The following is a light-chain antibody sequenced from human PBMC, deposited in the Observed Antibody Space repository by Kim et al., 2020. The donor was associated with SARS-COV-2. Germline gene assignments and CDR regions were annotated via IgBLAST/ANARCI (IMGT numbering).Light chain of an antibody. V-gene: IGLV1-47*01. Sequence: QRVTISFSGRTSNLGSNYVYWFQQLPGTAPKLLIYTNNQRPSGVPDRFSGSKSGTSASLAIGGLRSEDEAAYHCATWDDRLSGPVFGGGTQLAVL. J-gene: IGLJ3*02. CDR2: TNN. CDR1: TSNLGSNY. CDR3: ATWDDRLSGPV.